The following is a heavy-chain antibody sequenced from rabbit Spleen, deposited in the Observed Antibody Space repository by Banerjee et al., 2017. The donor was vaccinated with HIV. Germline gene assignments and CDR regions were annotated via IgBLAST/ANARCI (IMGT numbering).Heavy chain of an antibody. Sequence: EQLVEAGGGLVQPEGSLKLNCKAYGFDFRNKAVMCWVRQVPGEGLEWIACINAATAKPVYATWAKGQFTISRTSSTTVTLRMTSLTAADTATYCCARDLLGVIGWNFYLWGPGTLVTVS. D-gene: IGHD1-1*01. CDR2: INAATAKP. V-gene: IGHV1S45*01. CDR3: ARDLLGVIGWNFYL. CDR1: GFDFRNKAV. J-gene: IGHJ4*01.